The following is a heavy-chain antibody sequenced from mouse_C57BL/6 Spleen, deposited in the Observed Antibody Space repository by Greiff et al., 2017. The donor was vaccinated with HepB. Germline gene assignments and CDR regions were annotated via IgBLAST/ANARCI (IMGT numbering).Heavy chain of an antibody. CDR2: INPNNGGT. J-gene: IGHJ4*01. V-gene: IGHV1-26*01. CDR3: ARNGRQLRLPYAMDY. CDR1: GYTFTDYY. Sequence: VQLQQSGPELVKPGASVKISCKASGYTFTDYYMNWVKQSHGKSLEWIGDINPNNGGTSYNQKFKGKATLTVDKSSSTAYMELRSLTSEDSAVYYCARNGRQLRLPYAMDYWGQGTSVTVSS. D-gene: IGHD3-2*02.